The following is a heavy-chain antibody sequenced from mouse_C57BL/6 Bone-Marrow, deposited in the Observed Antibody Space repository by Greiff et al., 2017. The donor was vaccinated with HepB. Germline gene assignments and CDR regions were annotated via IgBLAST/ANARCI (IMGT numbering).Heavy chain of an antibody. CDR2: INPNYGTT. J-gene: IGHJ4*01. CDR1: GYSFTDYN. Sequence: EVKLMESGPELVKPGASVKISCKASGYSFTDYNMNWVKQSNGKSLEWIGVINPNYGTTSYNQKFKGKATLTVDQSSSTAYMQLNSLTSEDSAVYYCARCGYYFYAMDYWGQGTSVTVSS. CDR3: ARCGYYFYAMDY. D-gene: IGHD2-3*01. V-gene: IGHV1-39*01.